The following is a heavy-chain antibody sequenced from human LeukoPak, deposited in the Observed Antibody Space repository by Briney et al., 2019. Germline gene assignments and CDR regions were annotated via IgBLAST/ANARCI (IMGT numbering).Heavy chain of an antibody. CDR3: AVGGGYYYGAFDI. CDR1: GFTFSSYG. CDR2: IRYDGSNK. Sequence: PGGSLRLSCAASGFTFSSYGMHWVRQAPGKGLEWVAFIRYDGSNKYYADSVKGRFTISRDNSKNTLYLQMNSLRAEDTAVYYCAVGGGYYYGAFDIWGQGTMVTVSS. V-gene: IGHV3-30*02. D-gene: IGHD3-22*01. J-gene: IGHJ3*02.